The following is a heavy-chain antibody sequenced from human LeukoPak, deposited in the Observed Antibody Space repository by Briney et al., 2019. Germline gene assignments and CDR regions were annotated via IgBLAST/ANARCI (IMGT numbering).Heavy chain of an antibody. V-gene: IGHV3-66*01. D-gene: IGHD4-17*01. CDR2: IYSAGRT. CDR1: GFTVTRKY. J-gene: IGHJ4*02. CDR3: ASRCSGDYSYFDY. Sequence: PGGSLRLSCAASGFTVTRKYMTWVRQAPGKGLEWVSHIYSAGRTYSADSVKGRFTISRDNSKNTLYLQMNSLRAEDTAVYFCASRCSGDYSYFDYWGQGTLVTVSS.